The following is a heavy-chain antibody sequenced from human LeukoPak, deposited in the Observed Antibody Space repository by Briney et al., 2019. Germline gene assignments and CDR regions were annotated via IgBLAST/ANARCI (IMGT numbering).Heavy chain of an antibody. D-gene: IGHD1-26*01. V-gene: IGHV6-1*01. CDR2: TYYRSKWYN. CDR1: GDSASSNSAA. CDR3: AKGRWALFDC. J-gene: IGHJ4*02. Sequence: SQTLSLTCDISGDSASSNSAAWNWIRQSPSRGLEWLGRTYYRSKWYNDYAISVKSRMTINADTSKNQFSLQLNSVTPEDTAVYYCAKGRWALFDCWGQGTLVIVSS.